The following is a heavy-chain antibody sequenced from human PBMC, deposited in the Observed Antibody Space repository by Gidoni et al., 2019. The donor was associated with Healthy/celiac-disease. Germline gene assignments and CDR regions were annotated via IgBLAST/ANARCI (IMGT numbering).Heavy chain of an antibody. CDR3: ATSVPGATNHYYMDV. Sequence: QVQLVQSGAEVKKPGASVTVSCKVSGYTLTELSMHWVRQAPGKGLEWMGGFDPEDGETIYAQKFQGRVTMTEETSTDTAYMELSSLRSEDTAVYYCATSVPGATNHYYMDVWGKGTTVTVSS. CDR2: FDPEDGET. D-gene: IGHD1-26*01. V-gene: IGHV1-24*01. J-gene: IGHJ6*03. CDR1: GYTLTELS.